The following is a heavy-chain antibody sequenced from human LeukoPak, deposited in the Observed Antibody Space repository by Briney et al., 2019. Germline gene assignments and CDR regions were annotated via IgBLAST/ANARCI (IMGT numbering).Heavy chain of an antibody. Sequence: PSQTLSLTCAVYGVAFSGYYWSWIRQPPGKGLEWIGEINHSGGTNYNPSLKSRVTISVDTSKNQFSLKLSSVTAADTAVYYCARGRYCSGGSCYSHWGQGTLVTVSS. D-gene: IGHD2-15*01. CDR1: GVAFSGYY. CDR3: ARGRYCSGGSCYSH. J-gene: IGHJ4*02. CDR2: INHSGGT. V-gene: IGHV4-34*01.